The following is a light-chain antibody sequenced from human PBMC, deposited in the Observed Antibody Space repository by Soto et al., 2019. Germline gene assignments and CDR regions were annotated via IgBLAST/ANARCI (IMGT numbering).Light chain of an antibody. CDR1: SADIGSHDY. CDR3: AAWDDSLNGYV. J-gene: IGLJ1*01. CDR2: GSD. V-gene: IGLV1-44*01. Sequence: QSVLTQPASVSGSPGQSITISCTGSSADIGSHDYVSWYQQHPGKVPKLLIYGSDQRPSGVPDRFSGSKSGTSASLAISGLQSEDEADYYCAAWDDSLNGYVFGTGTKVTVL.